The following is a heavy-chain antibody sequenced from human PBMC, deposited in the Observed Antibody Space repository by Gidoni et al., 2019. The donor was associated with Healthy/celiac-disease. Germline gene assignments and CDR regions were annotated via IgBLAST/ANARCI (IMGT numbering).Heavy chain of an antibody. J-gene: IGHJ4*02. D-gene: IGHD3-22*01. CDR1: GSTFSSSG. CDR2: IWYDGSNK. CDR3: ARGYYYDSSGYLDFDY. V-gene: IGHV3-33*01. Sequence: QVQLVESGGGVVQPGRSLRLSCAASGSTFSSSGMHWVRQAPGKGLEWVAVIWYDGSNKYYADSVKGRFTISRDNSKNTRYLQMNSLRAEDTAVYYCARGYYYDSSGYLDFDYWGQGTLVTVSS.